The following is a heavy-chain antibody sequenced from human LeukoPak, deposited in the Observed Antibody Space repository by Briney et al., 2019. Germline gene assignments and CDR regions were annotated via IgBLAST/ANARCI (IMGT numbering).Heavy chain of an antibody. CDR3: AREGYYDSSGYPLDY. CDR1: GGSISSSSYY. V-gene: IGHV4-39*07. Sequence: SETLSLTCTVSGGSISSSSYYWGWIRQPPGKGLEWIGSIYYSGSTYYNPSLKSRVTISVDRSKNQFSLKLSSVSAADTAVYYCAREGYYDSSGYPLDYWGQGTLVTVSS. CDR2: IYYSGST. D-gene: IGHD3-22*01. J-gene: IGHJ4*02.